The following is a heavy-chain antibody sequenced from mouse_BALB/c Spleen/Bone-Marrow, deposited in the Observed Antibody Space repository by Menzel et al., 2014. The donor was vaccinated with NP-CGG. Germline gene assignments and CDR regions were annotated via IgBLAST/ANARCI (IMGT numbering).Heavy chain of an antibody. CDR1: GYTFTNYY. CDR3: TRSGFYGYGTYFDV. Sequence: QVQLKESGAELVKPGASVKLSCKVSGYTFTNYYVYWVKQRPGQGLEWIGEINPSNDDTDFNEKFMSKATLTVDKSSSTAYMHLSSLTSEDSAVYYCTRSGFYGYGTYFDVWGAGTTVTVSS. J-gene: IGHJ1*01. CDR2: INPSNDDT. V-gene: IGHV1S81*02. D-gene: IGHD1-2*01.